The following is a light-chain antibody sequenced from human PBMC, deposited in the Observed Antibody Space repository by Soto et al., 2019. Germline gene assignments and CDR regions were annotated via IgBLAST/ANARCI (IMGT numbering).Light chain of an antibody. V-gene: IGKV3-20*01. CDR2: GAS. CDR3: QHYGTSPTWT. J-gene: IGKJ1*01. CDR1: QSVSSSY. Sequence: EIVLTQSPGTLSLSPGERATLSCRASQSVSSSYLAWYQQKPGQAPRLLIYGASSRATGIPDRFSGSGSGTDFTLTISRLEPEDFVVYYCQHYGTSPTWTFGQGTKVEI.